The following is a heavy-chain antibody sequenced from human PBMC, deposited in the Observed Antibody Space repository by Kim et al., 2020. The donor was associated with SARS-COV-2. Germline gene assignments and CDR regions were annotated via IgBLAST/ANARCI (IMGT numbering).Heavy chain of an antibody. CDR3: ARDFRGVMDAFDI. Sequence: GGSLRLSCAASGFTVNSNYMTWVRQAPGKGLEWVSDIYPVDSTHYADSVRGRFTISRDISKNTVYLQMNSLRAEDTAVYYCARDFRGVMDAFDIWGQVTMVTVSS. V-gene: IGHV3-66*02. CDR2: IYPVDST. D-gene: IGHD3-10*01. J-gene: IGHJ3*02. CDR1: GFTVNSNY.